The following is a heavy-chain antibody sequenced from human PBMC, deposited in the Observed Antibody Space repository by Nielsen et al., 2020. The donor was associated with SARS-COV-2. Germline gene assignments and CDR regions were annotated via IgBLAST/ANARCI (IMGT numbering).Heavy chain of an antibody. CDR2: ISSSSSYI. D-gene: IGHD6-13*01. Sequence: GESLKISCAASGFIFSTYTMNWVRQAPGKGLEWVSSISSSSSYIYYADSVKGRFTISRDNAKNSLYLQMNSLRAEDTAVYYCARDGIAAAGTGIFDYWGQGTLVTVSS. CDR1: GFIFSTYT. J-gene: IGHJ4*02. V-gene: IGHV3-21*01. CDR3: ARDGIAAAGTGIFDY.